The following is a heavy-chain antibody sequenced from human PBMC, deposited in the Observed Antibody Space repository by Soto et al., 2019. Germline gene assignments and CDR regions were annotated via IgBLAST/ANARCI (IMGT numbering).Heavy chain of an antibody. CDR2: ISAYNGNT. V-gene: IGHV1-18*01. J-gene: IGHJ2*01. CDR1: GYSYSTYV. Sequence: ASVKVSCKASGYSYSTYVIHWVRQAPGQSLEWMGWISAYNGNTNYAQKLQGRVTMTTDTSTSTAYMELRSLRSDDTAVYYCARDLGPDLSWYFDLWGRGTLVTVSS. D-gene: IGHD3-16*01. CDR3: ARDLGPDLSWYFDL.